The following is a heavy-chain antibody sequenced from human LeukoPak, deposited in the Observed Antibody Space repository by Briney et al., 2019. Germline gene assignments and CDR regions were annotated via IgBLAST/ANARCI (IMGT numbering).Heavy chain of an antibody. V-gene: IGHV4-34*01. CDR1: GGSFSGYY. D-gene: IGHD6-19*01. CDR3: ARDGYSSGWDYYYYYYMDV. CDR2: INHSGST. J-gene: IGHJ6*03. Sequence: SETLSLTCAVYGGSFSGYYWNWIRQPPGKGLEWIGEINHSGSTNYNPSLKSRVTISVDTSKNQFSLKLSSVTAADTAVYYCARDGYSSGWDYYYYYYMDVWGKGTTVTVSS.